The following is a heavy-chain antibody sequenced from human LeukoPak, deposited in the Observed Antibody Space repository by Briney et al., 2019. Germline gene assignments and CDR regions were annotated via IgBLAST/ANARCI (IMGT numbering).Heavy chain of an antibody. CDR3: ARGPSHGAFDI. V-gene: IGHV1-2*02. J-gene: IGHJ3*02. Sequence: ASVKVSCKASGYTFSTYWLHWLRQAPGQGLEWMGWNNPNNGDTYSAQIFQGRVTMTRDTSISTAYMELSRLESDDTAVYYCARGPSHGAFDIWGQGTMVTVSS. CDR2: NNPNNGDT. CDR1: GYTFSTYW.